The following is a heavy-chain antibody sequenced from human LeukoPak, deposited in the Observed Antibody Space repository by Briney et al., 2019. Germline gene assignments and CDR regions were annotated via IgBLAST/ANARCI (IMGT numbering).Heavy chain of an antibody. CDR1: GFTFSSYG. J-gene: IGHJ5*02. CDR3: AKGDKMPTWRRTYNRFDP. CDR2: IHHDGSNK. Sequence: GGSLRLSCTAHGFTFSSYGMHWVRQAPGKGLDWVAFIHHDGSNKYYADSVRGRFTISRDNSKNTLYLQMNSLRAEDTAVYFCAKGDKMPTWRRTYNRFDPWGQGTLVTVSS. D-gene: IGHD5-24*01. V-gene: IGHV3-30*02.